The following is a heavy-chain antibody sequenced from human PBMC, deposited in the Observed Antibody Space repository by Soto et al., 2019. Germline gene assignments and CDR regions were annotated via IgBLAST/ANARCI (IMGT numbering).Heavy chain of an antibody. CDR3: VRSPGDFRYGMGV. Sequence: QVQLVQSGAEVKKPGASVKFSCKASGYSFTDYYMHWVRQAPGQGPEWLGWINPSTGVTHFAQKFQGWGIMTRDTSISIAYMELSRLTSDDTAVYYCVRSPGDFRYGMGVWGQWTTVTVSS. J-gene: IGHJ6*02. V-gene: IGHV1-2*04. CDR2: INPSTGVT. D-gene: IGHD2-21*02. CDR1: GYSFTDYY.